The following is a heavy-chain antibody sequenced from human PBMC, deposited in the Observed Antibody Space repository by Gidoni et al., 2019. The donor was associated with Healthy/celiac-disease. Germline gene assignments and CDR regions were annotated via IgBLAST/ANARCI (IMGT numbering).Heavy chain of an antibody. Sequence: VQLVQSGAEVKKPGASVKVSCKASGYTFTSYYMHWVRQAPGQGLEWLGVINPSGGSTSYAQKFQGRVTMTRDTSTSTVYMELSSLRSEDTAVYYCARWGFGVVTPHALDIWGQGTTVTVSS. CDR3: ARWGFGVVTPHALDI. J-gene: IGHJ3*02. CDR1: GYTFTSYY. CDR2: INPSGGST. V-gene: IGHV1-46*01. D-gene: IGHD3-3*01.